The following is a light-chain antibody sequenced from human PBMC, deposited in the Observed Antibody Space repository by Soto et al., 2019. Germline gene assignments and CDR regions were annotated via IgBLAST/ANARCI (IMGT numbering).Light chain of an antibody. CDR1: QSVSSN. J-gene: IGKJ4*01. CDR2: GAS. CDR3: QQYNNWPLT. Sequence: EIVMTQSPVTLSVSPGERATLSCRATQSVSSNLAWYQQKPGQAPRLLIYGASTRATGTPARFSGSGSGTEFTLTISSLQSEDFAVYYCQQYNNWPLTFGGGTKVEIK. V-gene: IGKV3-15*01.